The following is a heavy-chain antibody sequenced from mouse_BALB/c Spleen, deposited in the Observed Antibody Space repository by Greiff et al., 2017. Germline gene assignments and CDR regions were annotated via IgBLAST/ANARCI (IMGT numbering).Heavy chain of an antibody. D-gene: IGHD2-3*01. CDR2: IYPGDGDT. Sequence: VQLQQSGPELVKPGASVKISCKASGYAFSSSWMNWVKQRPGQGLEWIGRIYPGDGDTNYNGKFKGKATLTADKSSSTAYMQLSSLTSVDSAVYFCANDGLDAMDYWGQGTSVTVSS. CDR1: GYAFSSSW. V-gene: IGHV1-82*01. CDR3: ANDGLDAMDY. J-gene: IGHJ4*01.